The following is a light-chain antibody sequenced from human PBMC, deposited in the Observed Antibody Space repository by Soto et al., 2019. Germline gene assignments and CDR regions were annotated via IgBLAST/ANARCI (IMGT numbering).Light chain of an antibody. Sequence: QSVLTQPPSASGSPGQSVTISCTGTSSDVGRYNYISWYQQRPGKAPKLIIYEVSKRPSGVPDRLSGFKYGNTASLTVPGLQAEDEADYYCSSYAGNSRYVFGTGTKGTVL. J-gene: IGLJ1*01. CDR1: SSDVGRYNY. V-gene: IGLV2-8*01. CDR3: SSYAGNSRYV. CDR2: EVS.